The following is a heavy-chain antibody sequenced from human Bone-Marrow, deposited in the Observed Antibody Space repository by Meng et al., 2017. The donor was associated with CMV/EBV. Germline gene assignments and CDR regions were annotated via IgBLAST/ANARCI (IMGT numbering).Heavy chain of an antibody. CDR3: ARDFSGSYCIDY. CDR2: INGVSNTI. Sequence: GGSLRLSCAASGFTFSTYSLNWVRQAPGKGLEWVSYINGVSNTISYADSVRGRFTLSRDNAKNSLYLQMNSLRVEDTAVYYCARDFSGSYCIDYWGQGTRVTGSS. J-gene: IGHJ4*02. D-gene: IGHD1-26*01. V-gene: IGHV3-48*04. CDR1: GFTFSTYS.